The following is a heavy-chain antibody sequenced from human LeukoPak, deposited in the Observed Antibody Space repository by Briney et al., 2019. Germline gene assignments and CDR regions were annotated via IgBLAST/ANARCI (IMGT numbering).Heavy chain of an antibody. V-gene: IGHV4-31*03. CDR1: GGSISSGGYY. CDR3: ARGGYSYGSQEMGWYFDL. J-gene: IGHJ2*01. D-gene: IGHD5-18*01. Sequence: PSQTLSLTCTVSGGSISSGGYYWSWIRQHPGEGLEWIGYIYYSGSTYYNPSLKSRVTISVDTSKSQFSLMLSSVTAADTAVYYCARGGYSYGSQEMGWYFDLWGRGTLVTVSS. CDR2: IYYSGST.